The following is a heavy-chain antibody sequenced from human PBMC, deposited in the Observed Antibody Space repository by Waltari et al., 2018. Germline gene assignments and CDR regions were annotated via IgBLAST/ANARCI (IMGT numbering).Heavy chain of an antibody. V-gene: IGHV4-38-2*01. CDR1: GYSLSSGHH. J-gene: IGHJ3*01. CDR3: VRTNAFDF. Sequence: QVQLQESGPGLVKPSETLSLTCAVSGYSLSSGHHWGWVRQTPGKGLEWIGSIFHRRATYYNPSLKSRVTVSIDKSKNQFSLRVSSVTAADTAVYYCVRTNAFDFWGQGIMVTVSS. CDR2: IFHRRAT.